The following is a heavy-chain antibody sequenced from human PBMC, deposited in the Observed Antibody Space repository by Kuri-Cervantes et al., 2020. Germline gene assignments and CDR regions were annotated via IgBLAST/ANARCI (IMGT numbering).Heavy chain of an antibody. D-gene: IGHD6-13*01. CDR3: AREGVAAAGTGFRYFDY. J-gene: IGHJ4*02. V-gene: IGHV4-31*11. CDR1: GYFIRSGNY. CDR2: IYYSGST. Sequence: SETLSLTCAVSGYFIRSGNYWGWIRQHPGKGLEWIGYIYYSGSTYYNPSLKSRVTISVDTSKNQFSLKPSSVTAADTAVYYCAREGVAAAGTGFRYFDYWGQGTLVTVSS.